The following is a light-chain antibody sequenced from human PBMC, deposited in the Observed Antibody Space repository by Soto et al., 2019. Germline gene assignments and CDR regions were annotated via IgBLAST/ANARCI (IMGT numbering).Light chain of an antibody. J-gene: IGKJ5*01. CDR2: GAS. CDR1: QSVSSN. V-gene: IGKV3-15*01. CDR3: QQRNSYPIT. Sequence: EIVMTQSPDTLSVSPGERATLSCRASQSVSSNLAWYQQKPGQAPRLLIYGASTRATGIPARFSGSGSGTEFTLTISSLQSEDFATYYCQQRNSYPITFGQGTRLEIK.